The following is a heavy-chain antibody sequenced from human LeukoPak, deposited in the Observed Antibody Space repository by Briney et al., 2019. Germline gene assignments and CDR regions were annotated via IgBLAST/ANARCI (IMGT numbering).Heavy chain of an antibody. Sequence: AASVKVSCKASGYTFTGYYMHLVRQAPGQGLEWMGRINPNSGGTNYAQKFQGRVTMTRDTSISTAYMELSRLRSDDTAVYYCARLKPPEAVPAAKPKTPYYFDYWGQGTLVTVSS. CDR3: ARLKPPEAVPAAKPKTPYYFDY. V-gene: IGHV1-2*06. CDR2: INPNSGGT. D-gene: IGHD2-2*01. CDR1: GYTFTGYY. J-gene: IGHJ4*02.